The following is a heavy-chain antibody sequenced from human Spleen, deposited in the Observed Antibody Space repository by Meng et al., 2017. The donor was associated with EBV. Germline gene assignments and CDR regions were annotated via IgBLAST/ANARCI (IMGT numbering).Heavy chain of an antibody. J-gene: IGHJ4*02. Sequence: QVQLVQSAAEVKKPXSSVKVSCKTSGGPFRNYAISWVRQAPGQGLEWLGGFLPTLGAPNYAQKFHGRVSITADESTSTHYMDLSSLRSEDTAVYYCASESGRGYTPDYWGQGTLGTVSS. V-gene: IGHV1-69*01. CDR1: GGPFRNYA. CDR3: ASESGRGYTPDY. D-gene: IGHD3-10*01. CDR2: FLPTLGAP.